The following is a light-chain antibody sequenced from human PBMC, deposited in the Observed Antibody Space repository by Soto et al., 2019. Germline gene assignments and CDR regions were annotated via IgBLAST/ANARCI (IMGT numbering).Light chain of an antibody. CDR2: EVN. Sequence: QSALTQPPSASGSPGQSVTISCTGTSSDVGGYKYVSWYQQHPGKAPKLIIFEVNKRPSGVPDRFSGSKSGNTASLTVSGLQAEDEADYYCSSDAGINNLGVFGTGTKVTVL. V-gene: IGLV2-8*01. J-gene: IGLJ1*01. CDR1: SSDVGGYKY. CDR3: SSDAGINNLGV.